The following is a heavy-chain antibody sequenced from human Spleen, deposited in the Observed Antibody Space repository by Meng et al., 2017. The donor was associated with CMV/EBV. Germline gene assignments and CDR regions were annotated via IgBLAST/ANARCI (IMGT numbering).Heavy chain of an antibody. CDR1: GLTFSYYG. CDR2: VRYDGSDK. CDR3: ARGSFILRRFDY. V-gene: IGHV3-30*02. J-gene: IGHJ4*02. Sequence: GESLKISCAASGLTFSYYGMHWVRQAPGKGLEWVAFVRYDGSDKQYADSVKGRITISRDNSENSLYLQMNSLRAEDTAVYYCARGSFILRRFDYWGQGTLVTVSS.